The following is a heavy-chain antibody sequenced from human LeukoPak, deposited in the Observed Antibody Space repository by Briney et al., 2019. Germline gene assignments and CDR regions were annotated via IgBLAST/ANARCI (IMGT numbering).Heavy chain of an antibody. D-gene: IGHD2-2*01. J-gene: IGHJ4*02. Sequence: GTSLRLSRAASGFTFSDYSMNWVRQAPGKGLEWVSSISSGSSHIYYADSVKGRFTISRDNAKNSVYLQMNSLRAEDTAVYYCARFSRADQYYFDYWGQGTLVTVSS. CDR1: GFTFSDYS. V-gene: IGHV3-21*01. CDR2: ISSGSSHI. CDR3: ARFSRADQYYFDY.